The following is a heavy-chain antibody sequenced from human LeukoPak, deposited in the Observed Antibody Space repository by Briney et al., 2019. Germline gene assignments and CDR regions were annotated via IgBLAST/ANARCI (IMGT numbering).Heavy chain of an antibody. CDR2: IKEDGSEK. Sequence: GGSLRLSCAASGFSFSDNWMSWVRQAPGKGLEWVAKIKEDGSEKNYVDSVKGRFTISRDNAKNSLYLQMISLRAEDTAVYYCAKYFRADSGNYYRSFDYWGQGTLVTVSS. D-gene: IGHD1-26*01. CDR1: GFSFSDNW. V-gene: IGHV3-7*05. CDR3: AKYFRADSGNYYRSFDY. J-gene: IGHJ4*02.